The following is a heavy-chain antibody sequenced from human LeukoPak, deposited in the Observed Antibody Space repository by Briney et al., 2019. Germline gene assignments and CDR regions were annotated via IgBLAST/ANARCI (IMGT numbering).Heavy chain of an antibody. CDR2: IIPIFGTA. V-gene: IGHV1-69*06. D-gene: IGHD5-18*01. J-gene: IGHJ6*03. CDR3: ARGRGYSYGYIDMDV. CDR1: GGTFSSYA. Sequence: SVKVSCKASGGTFSSYAISWVRQAPGQGLEWMEGIIPIFGTANYAQKFQGRVTITADKSTSTAYMELSSLRSEDTAVYYCARGRGYSYGYIDMDVWGKGTTVTVSS.